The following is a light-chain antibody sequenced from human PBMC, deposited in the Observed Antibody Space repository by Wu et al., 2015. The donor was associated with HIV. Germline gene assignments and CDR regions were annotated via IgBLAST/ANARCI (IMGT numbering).Light chain of an antibody. CDR2: GAS. V-gene: IGKV3-15*01. Sequence: EIVLTQSPATLSLSPGERATLSCRASQSVDNYLAWYHQKPGQPPRLLIYGASTRATGVPARFGGSGSGTEFTLIISSLQSEDFGVYYCQQYNSWPPGFTFGPGTKVEIK. CDR3: QQYNSWPPGFT. CDR1: QSVDNY. J-gene: IGKJ3*01.